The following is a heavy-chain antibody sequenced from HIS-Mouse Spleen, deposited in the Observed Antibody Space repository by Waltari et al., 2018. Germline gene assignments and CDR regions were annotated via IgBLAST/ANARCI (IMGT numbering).Heavy chain of an antibody. CDR1: GGSISSSSYY. J-gene: IGHJ2*01. V-gene: IGHV4-39*07. D-gene: IGHD6-13*01. Sequence: QLQLQESGPGLVKPSETLSLTCTVSGGSISSSSYYWGWIRWPPGKGLGWIGSIYYRGGTSSNPSLKSGVTISVETAKNPFSLKLSSVTAADTAVYYCAREIPYSSSWYDWYFDLWGRGTLVTVSS. CDR2: IYYRGGT. CDR3: AREIPYSSSWYDWYFDL.